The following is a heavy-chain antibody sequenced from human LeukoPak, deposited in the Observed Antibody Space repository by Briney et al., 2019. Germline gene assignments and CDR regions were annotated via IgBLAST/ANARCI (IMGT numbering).Heavy chain of an antibody. V-gene: IGHV1-18*01. J-gene: IGHJ4*02. CDR3: ARDRRGVAGTESSDY. Sequence: ASVKVSCTASGYTFTSYGISWVRQAPGQGLEWMGWISAYNGNTNYAQKLQGRVTMTTDTSTSTAYMELRSLRSDDTAVYYCARDRRGVAGTESSDYWGQGTLVTVSS. CDR2: ISAYNGNT. CDR1: GYTFTSYG. D-gene: IGHD6-19*01.